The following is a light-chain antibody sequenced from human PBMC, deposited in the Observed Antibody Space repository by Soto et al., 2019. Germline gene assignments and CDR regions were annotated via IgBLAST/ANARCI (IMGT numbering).Light chain of an antibody. CDR3: QQYRKWPPLT. CDR2: GAF. Sequence: EIVLTQSPATLSLSPGERATLSCRASLDVGSDLAWYQQKPGQPPRLLIYGAFTRATGVPPRFSGAGSGTDFTLTTSSLQSDDFAIYYCQQYRKWPPLTFGGGTKEEI. V-gene: IGKV3-15*01. J-gene: IGKJ4*01. CDR1: LDVGSD.